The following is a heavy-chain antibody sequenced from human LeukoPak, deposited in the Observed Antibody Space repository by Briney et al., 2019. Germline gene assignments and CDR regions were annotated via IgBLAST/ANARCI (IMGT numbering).Heavy chain of an antibody. V-gene: IGHV3-7*04. CDR2: IKEDGSEK. Sequence: AGGSLRLSCEASGFTFSRYWMSWVRQAPGKGLEWVANIKEDGSEKYNVDSVKGRFTISRDNAKNSLFLQMNSLRGEDTAVYYCARVLWFGELLGPLDYWGQGTLVTVSS. J-gene: IGHJ4*02. CDR3: ARVLWFGELLGPLDY. D-gene: IGHD3-10*01. CDR1: GFTFSRYW.